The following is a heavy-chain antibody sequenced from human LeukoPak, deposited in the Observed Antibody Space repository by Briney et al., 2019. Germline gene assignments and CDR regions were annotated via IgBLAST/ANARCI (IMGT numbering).Heavy chain of an antibody. J-gene: IGHJ4*02. CDR3: VRAPGGTLDF. D-gene: IGHD4-23*01. CDR1: GFTLTNYH. CDR2: ITGTGDRP. V-gene: IGHV1-46*01. Sequence: ASVKASCKTSGFTLTNYHMHWVGQAPGQGLEWVALITGTGDRPDYAQKFQGGVTVTCDTSTSTAFLELRSLKLEDTAVYYCVRAPGGTLDFWGQGTLVTVSS.